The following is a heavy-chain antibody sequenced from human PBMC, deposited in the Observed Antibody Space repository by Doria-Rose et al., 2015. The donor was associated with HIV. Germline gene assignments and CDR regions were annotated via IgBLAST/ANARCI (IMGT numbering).Heavy chain of an antibody. D-gene: IGHD3-10*01. Sequence: WSWIRQHPGKGLEWIGYIYYSGSTYYNPSLKSRVTISVDTSKNQFSLKLSSVTAADTAVYYCAREGWAPDKGVWFDPWGQGTLVTVSS. V-gene: IGHV4-31*02. CDR3: AREGWAPDKGVWFDP. CDR2: IYYSGST. J-gene: IGHJ5*02.